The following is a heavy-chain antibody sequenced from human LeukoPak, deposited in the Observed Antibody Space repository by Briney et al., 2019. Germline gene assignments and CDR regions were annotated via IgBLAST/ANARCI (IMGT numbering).Heavy chain of an antibody. Sequence: GMSLRLSCAASGFTFSGHAMHWVRQAPGKGLELLAYISHDGSYQYHVDSVKGRFTVSRDNSKNTLYLQMNSLNAEDSAVYYCLPELGAKNYFDYWGQGTLVTVSS. CDR3: LPELGAKNYFDY. D-gene: IGHD1-14*01. V-gene: IGHV3-30*03. CDR1: GFTFSGHA. CDR2: ISHDGSYQ. J-gene: IGHJ4*02.